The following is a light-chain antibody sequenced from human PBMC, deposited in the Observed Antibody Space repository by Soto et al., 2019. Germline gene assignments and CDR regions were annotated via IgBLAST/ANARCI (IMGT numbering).Light chain of an antibody. CDR2: GAS. CDR3: QQFTNSVSWT. J-gene: IGKJ1*01. Sequence: ETVLTQSPGTVSLSPGERATLSCRASQSVDSRYVAWYQQKPGQAPRLLIYGASIRATGIPDRFTGSGSGTDFTLTISRLEPEDFAVYYCQQFTNSVSWTFGQGT. CDR1: QSVDSRY. V-gene: IGKV3-20*01.